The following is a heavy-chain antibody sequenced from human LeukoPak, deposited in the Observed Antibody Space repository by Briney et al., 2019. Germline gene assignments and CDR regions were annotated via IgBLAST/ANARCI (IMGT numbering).Heavy chain of an antibody. CDR1: GFTFSSYG. J-gene: IGHJ4*02. D-gene: IGHD3-9*01. V-gene: IGHV3-30*03. CDR3: ARGIYTGYYAPWGFDY. Sequence: PGRSLRPSCAASGFTFSSYGMHWVRQAPGKGLEWVAVISYDGSNKYYAVSVKGRFTLSTDNSRNTLHLQMNSLRGEDTAVYFCARGIYTGYYAPWGFDYWGQGTLVTVSS. CDR2: ISYDGSNK.